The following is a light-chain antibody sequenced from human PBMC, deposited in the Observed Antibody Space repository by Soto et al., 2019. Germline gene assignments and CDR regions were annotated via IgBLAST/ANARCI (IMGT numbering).Light chain of an antibody. J-gene: IGKJ3*01. Sequence: EIVMTQSPATLSVSPGERATLSCRASQSVGSHLAWYQQRPGQAPRLLIYGASYRATGIPAWFSGSGSGTDFTLIISSLQSEDFAVYYCQQYDNWPPFTFGPGTKVDIK. V-gene: IGKV3-15*01. CDR2: GAS. CDR3: QQYDNWPPFT. CDR1: QSVGSH.